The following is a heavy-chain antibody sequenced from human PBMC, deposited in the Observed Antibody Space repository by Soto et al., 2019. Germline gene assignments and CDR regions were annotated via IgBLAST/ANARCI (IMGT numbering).Heavy chain of an antibody. D-gene: IGHD3-10*01. Sequence: PSETLSLTCTVSGGSISRYYWSWIRQPPGKGLEWIGYIYYSGSTNYNPSLKSRVTISVDTSKNQFSLKLNSMTAADTVVYYCARHNDGSGSTYFDYWGQGTLVTVSS. CDR2: IYYSGST. CDR3: ARHNDGSGSTYFDY. V-gene: IGHV4-59*08. J-gene: IGHJ4*02. CDR1: GGSISRYY.